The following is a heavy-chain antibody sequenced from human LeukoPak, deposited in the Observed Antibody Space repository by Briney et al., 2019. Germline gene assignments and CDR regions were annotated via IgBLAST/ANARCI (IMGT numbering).Heavy chain of an antibody. V-gene: IGHV4-38-2*02. D-gene: IGHD3-10*01. Sequence: SETLSLTCTVSGYSISSGYYWGRIRQPPGKGLEWIGSIYHSGSTYYNPSLKSRVTISVDTSKNQFSLKLSSVTAADTAVYYCARCLLWFGESIDYWGREPWSPSPQ. J-gene: IGHJ4*02. CDR2: IYHSGST. CDR3: ARCLLWFGESIDY. CDR1: GYSISSGYY.